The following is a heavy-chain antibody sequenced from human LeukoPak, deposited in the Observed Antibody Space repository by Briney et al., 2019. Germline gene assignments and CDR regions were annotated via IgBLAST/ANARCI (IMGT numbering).Heavy chain of an antibody. Sequence: GGSLRLSCAASGFTFGDYAMNWVRQAPGKGLEWVSGIIASGRDTYYADSVKGRFTISRDTSKNTLYLQMNSLRADDTAAYYCAKGQGSGSYPFDHWGQGTLVTVSS. CDR3: AKGQGSGSYPFDH. CDR1: GFTFGDYA. CDR2: IIASGRDT. J-gene: IGHJ5*02. V-gene: IGHV3-23*01. D-gene: IGHD3-16*02.